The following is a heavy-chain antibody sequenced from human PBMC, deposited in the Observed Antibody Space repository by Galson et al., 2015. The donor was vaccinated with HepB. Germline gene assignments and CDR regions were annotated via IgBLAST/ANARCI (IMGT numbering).Heavy chain of an antibody. CDR2: IYPGDSDT. Sequence: QSGAEVKKPGESLKISCKGSGFTSYWIAWVRQMPGKGLEWMGIIYPGDSDTRYSPSFQGQVTISADKSISTAYLQWSSLKASDTAIYYCARGSSLWLQPYWYFDLWGRGTLVTVSS. J-gene: IGHJ2*01. D-gene: IGHD5-24*01. CDR1: GFTSYW. V-gene: IGHV5-51*01. CDR3: ARGSSLWLQPYWYFDL.